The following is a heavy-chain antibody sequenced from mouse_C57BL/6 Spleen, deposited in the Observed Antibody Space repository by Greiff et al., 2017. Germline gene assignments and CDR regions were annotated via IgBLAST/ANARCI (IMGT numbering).Heavy chain of an antibody. D-gene: IGHD2-3*01. CDR2: IRNKANGYTT. CDR1: GFTFTDYY. J-gene: IGHJ2*01. Sequence: EVHLVESGGGLVQPGGSLSLSCAASGFTFTDYYMSWVRQPPGKALEWLGFIRNKANGYTTEYSASVKGRFTISRDNSQSILYLQMNALRAEDSATYYCARYRSPDGYYDYWGQGTTLTVSS. CDR3: ARYRSPDGYYDY. V-gene: IGHV7-3*01.